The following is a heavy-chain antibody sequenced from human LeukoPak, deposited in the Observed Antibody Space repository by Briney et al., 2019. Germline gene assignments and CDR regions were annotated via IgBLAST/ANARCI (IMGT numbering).Heavy chain of an antibody. CDR3: ARRGSYSYYIDY. D-gene: IGHD1-26*01. CDR1: GGTFTYYA. J-gene: IGHJ4*02. CDR2: IIPIFGTA. Sequence: SVKVSCKASGGTFTYYAISWVRQAPGQGLEWMGAIIPIFGTANYAQKFQGRVTITADESTSTAYMELSSLRSEDTAVYYCARRGSYSYYIDYWGQGTLVTVSS. V-gene: IGHV1-69*13.